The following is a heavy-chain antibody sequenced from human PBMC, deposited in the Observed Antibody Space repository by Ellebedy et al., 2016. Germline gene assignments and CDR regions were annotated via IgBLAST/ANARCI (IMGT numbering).Heavy chain of an antibody. J-gene: IGHJ5*02. V-gene: IGHV4-59*01. Sequence: SETLSLTXTVSGGSPSGYFWSWIRQPPGKGLEYIGFIYYSGSTKYSPALKGRVTMYVDTSMNQFSLTLTSVTAADTAIYYCARVAGRPYSYEYEIYYNSFDPWGQGSPVIVSS. D-gene: IGHD5-18*01. CDR2: IYYSGST. CDR3: ARVAGRPYSYEYEIYYNSFDP. CDR1: GGSPSGYF.